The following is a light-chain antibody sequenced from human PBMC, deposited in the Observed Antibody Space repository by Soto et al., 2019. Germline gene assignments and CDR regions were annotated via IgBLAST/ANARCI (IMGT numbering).Light chain of an antibody. CDR3: SSDRSLGTLV. CDR1: SSDVGGYNY. CDR2: EVS. V-gene: IGLV2-14*01. Sequence: QSVLTQPASVSGSPGQSITISCTGTSSDVGGYNYVSWYQQHAGKAPKVMIYEVSNRPSGVSNRFSGSKSGNTASLTISGLQSEDESDYYCSSDRSLGTLVFGTGTKLTVL. J-gene: IGLJ1*01.